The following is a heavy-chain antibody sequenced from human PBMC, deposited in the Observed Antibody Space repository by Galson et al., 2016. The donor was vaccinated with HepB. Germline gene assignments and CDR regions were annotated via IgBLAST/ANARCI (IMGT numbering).Heavy chain of an antibody. CDR2: ISTSGVNT. CDR1: GFTFNNYA. J-gene: IGHJ5*02. CDR3: AKASGSSTSNWFDP. Sequence: SLRLSCAASGFTFNNYAMSWVRQAPGKGLEWVSGISTSGVNTYHADSVKGRFPIPSDNSKNTLFLQMHSLRAEDTALYYCAKASGSSTSNWFDPWGQGTLVTVSS. D-gene: IGHD6-13*01. V-gene: IGHV3-23*01.